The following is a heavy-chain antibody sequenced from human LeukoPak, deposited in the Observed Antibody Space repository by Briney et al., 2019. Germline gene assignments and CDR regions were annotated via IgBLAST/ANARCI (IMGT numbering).Heavy chain of an antibody. CDR1: GYTFTVYY. V-gene: IGHV1-2*02. Sequence: SVNVSFKSSGYTFTVYYMHWVRQAPGQGLVWMGWINPNSGGTNYAQKFQGRVTMTRDTSISTAYMELSRLRSDDTAVYYCAREGYYDSSGSIGAFDIWGQGTMVTVSS. J-gene: IGHJ3*02. CDR3: AREGYYDSSGSIGAFDI. CDR2: INPNSGGT. D-gene: IGHD3-22*01.